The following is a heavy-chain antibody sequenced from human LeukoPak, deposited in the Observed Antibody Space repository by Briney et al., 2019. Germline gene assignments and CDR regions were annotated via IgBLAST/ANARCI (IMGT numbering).Heavy chain of an antibody. J-gene: IGHJ3*02. Sequence: ASVKVSCKASGYTFTSYDINWVRLAPGQGLEWMGWMNPNSGNTGHAQKLQGRVTMTRDTSTRTAYMELSSLRSEDTAVYYCARNDYDGDDAFDIWGQGTMVTVSS. D-gene: IGHD4-17*01. CDR2: MNPNSGNT. CDR1: GYTFTSYD. V-gene: IGHV1-8*02. CDR3: ARNDYDGDDAFDI.